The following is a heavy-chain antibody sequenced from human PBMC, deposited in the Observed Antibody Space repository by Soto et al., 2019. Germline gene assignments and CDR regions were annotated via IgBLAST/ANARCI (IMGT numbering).Heavy chain of an antibody. CDR2: INAGNGNT. Sequence: ASVKVSCKASGFTSTSFPLHWVRQAPGQRLEWMGWINAGNGNTNYSQKFQGRVTITRDTSTSTAYMELSSLRSEDTAVYYCAAEYDYGSSDPKGLIDWGQGTLVTVCS. D-gene: IGHD3-22*01. J-gene: IGHJ4*02. V-gene: IGHV1-3*01. CDR1: GFTSTSFP. CDR3: AAEYDYGSSDPKGLID.